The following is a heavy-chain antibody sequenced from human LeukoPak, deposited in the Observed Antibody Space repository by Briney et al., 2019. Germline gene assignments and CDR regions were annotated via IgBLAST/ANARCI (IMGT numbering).Heavy chain of an antibody. Sequence: GGSLRLSCAASGFTFDDYTMHWVRQAPGKGLEWVSLISWDGGSTYYADSVKGRFTTSRDNSKNSLYLQMNSLRTEDTALYYCAKGVNQLLYAHFDYWGQGTLVTVSS. D-gene: IGHD2-2*02. CDR3: AKGVNQLLYAHFDY. CDR2: ISWDGGST. J-gene: IGHJ4*02. V-gene: IGHV3-43*01. CDR1: GFTFDDYT.